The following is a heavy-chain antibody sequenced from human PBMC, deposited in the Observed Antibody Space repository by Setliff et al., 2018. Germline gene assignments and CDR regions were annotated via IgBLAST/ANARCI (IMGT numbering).Heavy chain of an antibody. D-gene: IGHD3-16*02. V-gene: IGHV1-18*01. CDR3: ARTMITFGGVIVHAFDI. CDR2: ISAYNGNT. Sequence: GASVKVSCKASGYTFTSYGISWVRQAPGQGLEWMGWISAYNGNTNYAQKFQGRVTMTRNTSISTAYMELSSLRSEDTAVYYCARTMITFGGVIVHAFDIWGQGTMVTVSS. CDR1: GYTFTSYG. J-gene: IGHJ3*02.